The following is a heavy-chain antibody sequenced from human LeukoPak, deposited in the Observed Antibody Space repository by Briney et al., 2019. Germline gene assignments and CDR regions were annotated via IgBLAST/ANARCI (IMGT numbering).Heavy chain of an antibody. J-gene: IGHJ3*02. CDR1: GFTFSSYS. CDR2: ISSSSSYT. CDR3: ARSVRLRAAFDI. V-gene: IGHV3-21*01. Sequence: PGGSLRLSCVVSGFTFSSYSMNWVRQAPGKGLEWVSSISSSSSYTYYADSVKGRFTISRDNAKNSLYLQMNSLRAEDTAVYYCARSVRLRAAFDIWGQGTMVTVSS. D-gene: IGHD3-10*01.